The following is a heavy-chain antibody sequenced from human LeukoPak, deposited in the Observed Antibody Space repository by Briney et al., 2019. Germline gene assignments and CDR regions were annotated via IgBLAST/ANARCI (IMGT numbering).Heavy chain of an antibody. CDR1: GYTFTSYY. Sequence: ASVKVSCKASGYTFTSYYMHWVRQAPGQGLEWMGIINPSGGSTSYAQKFQGRVTMTRDTSTSTVYMELSSLRSEDTAVYYCANTGRGSSGSYYFCYWGQGTLVTVSS. D-gene: IGHD1-26*01. CDR2: INPSGGST. V-gene: IGHV1-46*01. J-gene: IGHJ4*01. CDR3: ANTGRGSSGSYYFCY.